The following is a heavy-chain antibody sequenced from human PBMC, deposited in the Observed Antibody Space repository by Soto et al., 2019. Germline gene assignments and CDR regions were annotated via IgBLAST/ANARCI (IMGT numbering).Heavy chain of an antibody. J-gene: IGHJ6*02. CDR1: GGTFSSYA. V-gene: IGHV1-69*13. D-gene: IGHD1-26*01. Sequence: GASVKVSCKASGGTFSSYAISWVRQAPGQGLEWMGGIIPIFGTANYAQKFQGRVTITADESTSTAYMELSSLRSEDTAVYYCARDTGRYYYYGMDVWGQGTTVTVSS. CDR3: ARDTGRYYYYGMDV. CDR2: IIPIFGTA.